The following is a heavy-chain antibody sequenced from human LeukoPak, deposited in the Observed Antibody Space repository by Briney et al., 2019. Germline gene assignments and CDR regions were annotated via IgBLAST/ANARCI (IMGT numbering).Heavy chain of an antibody. D-gene: IGHD2-8*01. J-gene: IGHJ4*02. Sequence: GASVKVSCKASGGTFSSYAISWVRQAPGQGLEWMGMINPSGGSTTYAQKFQGRVTMTRDTSASTVYMELSSLRSEDTAVYYCARVPYCSNGICYTHYYCDYWGQGTLVTVSS. V-gene: IGHV1-46*01. CDR1: GGTFSSYA. CDR3: ARVPYCSNGICYTHYYCDY. CDR2: INPSGGST.